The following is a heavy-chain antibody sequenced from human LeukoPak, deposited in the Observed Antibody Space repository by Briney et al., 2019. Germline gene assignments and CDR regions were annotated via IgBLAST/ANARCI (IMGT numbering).Heavy chain of an antibody. CDR1: GFTFSNYA. Sequence: GGALRLSCAASGFTFSNYAIHWVRQAPGKGLAWVAVISYDGNNKYYADSVKGRFTISRYNSKNTLYLQMNSLRAEDTAVYYCARPQGGRQLWLHFDYWGQGTLVTVSS. CDR2: ISYDGNNK. J-gene: IGHJ4*02. V-gene: IGHV3-30-3*01. CDR3: ARPQGGRQLWLHFDY. D-gene: IGHD5-18*01.